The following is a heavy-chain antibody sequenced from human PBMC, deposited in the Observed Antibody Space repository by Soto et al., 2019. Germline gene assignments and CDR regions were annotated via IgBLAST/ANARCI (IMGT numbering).Heavy chain of an antibody. CDR2: ISAYNGNT. J-gene: IGHJ5*02. CDR3: AGVAVSGSYYVSWFDP. D-gene: IGHD1-26*01. V-gene: IGHV1-18*01. CDR1: GYTFTSYG. Sequence: ASVKVSCKASGYTFTSYGISWVRQAPGQGLEWMGWISAYNGNTNYAQKLQGRVTMTTDTSTSTAYMELRSLRSDDTAVYYCAGVAVSGSYYVSWFDPWGQGTLVTVSS.